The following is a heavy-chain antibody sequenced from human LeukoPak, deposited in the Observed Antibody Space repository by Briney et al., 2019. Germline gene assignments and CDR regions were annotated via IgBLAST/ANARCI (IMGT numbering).Heavy chain of an antibody. CDR2: INGDGSDI. V-gene: IGHV3-74*01. CDR3: AGGFGQNWSPFEN. J-gene: IGHJ4*02. Sequence: PGGSLRLSCATSGFTFRNYWMHWVRQAPGKGLVWVSRINGDGSDISYADFVKGRFTISRDNAKNTVSLQMDSLTDDDTALYFCAGGFGQNWSPFENWGQGTLVTVSS. D-gene: IGHD1-1*01. CDR1: GFTFRNYW.